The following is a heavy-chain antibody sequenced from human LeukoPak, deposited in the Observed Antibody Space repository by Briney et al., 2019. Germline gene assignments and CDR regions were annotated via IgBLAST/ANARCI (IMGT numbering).Heavy chain of an antibody. D-gene: IGHD6-13*01. V-gene: IGHV3-23*01. CDR3: AKATGQQLALFDY. CDR1: GFTFDSYA. CDR2: ISDSGANT. Sequence: GGSLRLSCAASGFTFDSYAMSWVRQAPGKGLEWVSGISDSGANTNYADSVKGRFTISRDNSKNTLYLQMHSLRAEDTAVYYCAKATGQQLALFDYWGQGTLVTVSS. J-gene: IGHJ4*02.